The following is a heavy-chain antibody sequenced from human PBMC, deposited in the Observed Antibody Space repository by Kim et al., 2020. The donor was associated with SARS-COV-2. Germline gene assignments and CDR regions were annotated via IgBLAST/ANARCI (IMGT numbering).Heavy chain of an antibody. CDR3: ARGDILTGYFIPPYYYGMDV. J-gene: IGHJ6*02. V-gene: IGHV3-13*01. CDR1: GFTFSSYD. D-gene: IGHD3-9*01. CDR2: FGTAGDT. Sequence: GGSLRLSCAASGFTFSSYDMHWVRQATGKGLEWVSAFGTAGDTYYPGSVKGRFTISRENAKNSLYLQMNSLRAGDTAVYYCARGDILTGYFIPPYYYGMDVWGQGTTVTVSS.